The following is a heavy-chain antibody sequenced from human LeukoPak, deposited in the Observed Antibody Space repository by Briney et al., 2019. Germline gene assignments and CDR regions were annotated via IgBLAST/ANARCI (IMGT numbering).Heavy chain of an antibody. CDR3: ARAGVLNDYGDSRESFDI. J-gene: IGHJ3*02. D-gene: IGHD4-17*01. CDR2: IYYSGST. V-gene: IGHV4-30-4*08. CDR1: GGSISSGDYY. Sequence: SETLSLTCTVSGGSISSGDYYWSWIRQPPGKGLEWIGYIYYSGSTYYNPSLKSRVTISVDTSKNQFSLKLSSVTAADTAVYYCARAGVLNDYGDSRESFDIWGQGTMVTVSS.